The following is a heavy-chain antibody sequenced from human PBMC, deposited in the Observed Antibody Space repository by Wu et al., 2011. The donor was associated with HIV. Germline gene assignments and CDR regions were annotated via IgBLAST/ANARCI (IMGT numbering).Heavy chain of an antibody. D-gene: IGHD6-19*01. Sequence: VQLVQSGAEVKKPGASVKVSCKASGYTFTGYYYATGCDRPLDKGLSGWDGSTLTVVGTNYAQKFQGRVTMTRDTSISTAYMELSRLRSDDTAVYYCARDWARSSGWYYFDYWGQGTLVTVSS. J-gene: IGHJ4*02. CDR3: ARDWARSSGWYYFDY. CDR2: STLTVVGT. V-gene: IGHV1-2*02. CDR1: GYTFTGYY.